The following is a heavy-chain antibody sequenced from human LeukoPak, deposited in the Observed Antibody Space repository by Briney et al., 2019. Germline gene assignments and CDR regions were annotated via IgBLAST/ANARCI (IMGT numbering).Heavy chain of an antibody. CDR2: IYTSGST. CDR1: GGSISSYY. V-gene: IGHV4-4*07. Sequence: SETLSLTCTVSGGSISSYYWSWIRQPAGKGLEWIGRIYTSGSTNYNPSLKSRVTMSVDTSKNQFSLKLSSVTAADTAVYYCARGGGYCSSTSCLTFDPWGQGTLVTVSS. CDR3: ARGGGYCSSTSCLTFDP. D-gene: IGHD2-2*01. J-gene: IGHJ5*02.